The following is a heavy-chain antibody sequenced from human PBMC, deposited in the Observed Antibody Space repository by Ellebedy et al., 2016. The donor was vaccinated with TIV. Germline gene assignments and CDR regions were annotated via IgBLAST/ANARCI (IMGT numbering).Heavy chain of an antibody. J-gene: IGHJ5*02. CDR2: IKQDGSEK. V-gene: IGHV3-7*01. D-gene: IGHD5-24*01. CDR1: GFPFSTYW. Sequence: GESLKISCAASGFPFSTYWMSWVRQAPGKGLEWVAKIKQDGSEKYYADSVKGRFTISRDNSKNTLYLQMRSLRVEDTALYTCAAERDGNGRQALGTWGQGAQVTVSA. CDR3: AAERDGNGRQALGT.